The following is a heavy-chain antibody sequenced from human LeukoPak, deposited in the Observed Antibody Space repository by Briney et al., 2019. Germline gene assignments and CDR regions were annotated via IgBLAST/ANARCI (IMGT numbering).Heavy chain of an antibody. D-gene: IGHD5-24*01. CDR2: IKTDGSST. J-gene: IGHJ4*02. V-gene: IGHV3-74*01. Sequence: GVSQRLSCAASGFTFSSYWMHWVRQAPGKGLVWVSRIKTDGSSTSYADSVKGRFTISRDNAKNTLYLQMNSLRAEDTAVYYCARKRDGACDFDYWGQGTLVTVSS. CDR1: GFTFSSYW. CDR3: ARKRDGACDFDY.